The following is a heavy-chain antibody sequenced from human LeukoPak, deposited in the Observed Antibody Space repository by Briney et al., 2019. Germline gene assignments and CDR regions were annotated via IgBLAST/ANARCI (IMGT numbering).Heavy chain of an antibody. CDR1: GGTFSSYA. CDR2: IIPIFGTA. J-gene: IGHJ4*02. V-gene: IGHV1-69*13. Sequence: RASVKVSCKASGGTFSSYAISWVRQAPGQGLEWMGGIIPIFGTANYAQKFQGRVTITADESTSTAYMELSSLRSEDTAVYYCARDLDSSGLGFDYWGQGTLVTVSS. CDR3: ARDLDSSGLGFDY. D-gene: IGHD3-22*01.